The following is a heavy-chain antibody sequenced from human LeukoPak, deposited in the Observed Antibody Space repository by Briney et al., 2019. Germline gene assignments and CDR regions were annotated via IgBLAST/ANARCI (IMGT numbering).Heavy chain of an antibody. Sequence: SETLSLTCAVYGGSFSDYYLSWIRQPPGKGLEWIGEITHDGSTNYNPSLKSRVTISLDTSKNQFSLKLSSVTAADTAVYYCARDRPVPKAPVTMRAELDYWGQGTLVTVSS. CDR1: GGSFSDYY. CDR2: ITHDGST. J-gene: IGHJ4*02. D-gene: IGHD3-22*01. V-gene: IGHV4-34*01. CDR3: ARDRPVPKAPVTMRAELDY.